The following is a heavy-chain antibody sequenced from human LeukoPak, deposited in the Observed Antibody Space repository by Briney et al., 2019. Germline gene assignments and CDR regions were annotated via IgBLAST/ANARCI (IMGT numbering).Heavy chain of an antibody. Sequence: SVKVSCKASGGTFSSYAISWVRQAPGQGLEWMGRIIPILGIANYAQKFQGRVTMTRNTSISTAYMELSSLRSEDTAVYYCARDYNYYGSGSYYKILDYWGQGTLVTVSS. V-gene: IGHV1-69*04. CDR1: GGTFSSYA. CDR3: ARDYNYYGSGSYYKILDY. CDR2: IIPILGIA. J-gene: IGHJ4*02. D-gene: IGHD3-10*01.